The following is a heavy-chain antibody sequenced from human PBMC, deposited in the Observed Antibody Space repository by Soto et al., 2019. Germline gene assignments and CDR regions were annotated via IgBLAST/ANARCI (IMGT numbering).Heavy chain of an antibody. V-gene: IGHV4-59*01. J-gene: IGHJ4*02. CDR2: VHDSGST. D-gene: IGHD3-3*01. CDR3: ARFRDGYTFDS. Sequence: PAETLSLTCTVSGGAINSYFCIFIRHPPGKGLEWIGYVHDSGSTKYNPSLKSRVIISVDTSKNQFSLKLSSVTAADTAVYYCARFRDGYTFDSWGQGTLVTVSS. CDR1: GGAINSYF.